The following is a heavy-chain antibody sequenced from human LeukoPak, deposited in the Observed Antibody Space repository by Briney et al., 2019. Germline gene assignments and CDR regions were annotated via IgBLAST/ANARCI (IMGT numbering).Heavy chain of an antibody. CDR2: ISGSGGST. D-gene: IGHD3-22*01. CDR3: VTYYYDSSGYWSFDY. CDR1: SSSSYY. J-gene: IGHJ4*02. Sequence: SSSSYYWGWIRQPPGKGLEWVSAISGSGGSTYYADSVKGRFTISRDNSKNTLYLQMNSLRAEDTAVYYCVTYYYDSSGYWSFDYWGQGTLVTVSS. V-gene: IGHV3-23*01.